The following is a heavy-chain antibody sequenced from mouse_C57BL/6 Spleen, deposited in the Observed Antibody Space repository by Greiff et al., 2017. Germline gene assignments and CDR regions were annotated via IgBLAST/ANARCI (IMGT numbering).Heavy chain of an antibody. J-gene: IGHJ4*01. CDR1: GFNIKDYY. D-gene: IGHD1-1*01. Sequence: VQLQQSGAELVRPGASVKLSCTASGFNIKDYYMHWVKQRPEQGLEWIGRIDPEDGDTEYAPKFQGKATMTADTSSNTAYLQLSSLTSEDTAVYYCYYYGPYYAMDDWGQGTSVTVSS. CDR3: YYYGPYYAMDD. CDR2: IDPEDGDT. V-gene: IGHV14-1*01.